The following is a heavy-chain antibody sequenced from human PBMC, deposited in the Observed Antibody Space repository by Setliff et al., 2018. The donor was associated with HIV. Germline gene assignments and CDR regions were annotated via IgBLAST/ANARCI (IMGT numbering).Heavy chain of an antibody. CDR3: ARIVRWELVATSTFFYYYMDV. CDR1: GASISSSSYH. Sequence: PSETLSLTCTVSGASISSSSYHWAWIRQPPGKGLEYIGNIYYTGSTHHNPSLESRVAKSVDTSKNQFSLKLSSVTAADTAVYYCARIVRWELVATSTFFYYYMDVWGKGTTVTVSS. V-gene: IGHV4-39*01. CDR2: IYYTGST. D-gene: IGHD1-26*01. J-gene: IGHJ6*03.